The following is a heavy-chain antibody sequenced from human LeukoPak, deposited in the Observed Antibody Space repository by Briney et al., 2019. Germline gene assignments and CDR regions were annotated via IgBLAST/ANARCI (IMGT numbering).Heavy chain of an antibody. V-gene: IGHV3-7*03. CDR2: IKQDGSEK. Sequence: GGSLRLSCAASGFTFSSYWMSWVRQAPGKGLEWVANIKQDGSEKYYVDSVKGRFTISRDNAKNSLYLQMNSLRAEDTAVYYCAREVRSYDFWSGYSYYYYYYGMDVWGQGTTVTVSS. CDR3: AREVRSYDFWSGYSYYYYYYGMDV. D-gene: IGHD3-3*01. J-gene: IGHJ6*02. CDR1: GFTFSSYW.